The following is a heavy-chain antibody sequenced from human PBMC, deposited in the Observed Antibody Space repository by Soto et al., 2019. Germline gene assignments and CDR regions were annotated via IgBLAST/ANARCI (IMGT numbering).Heavy chain of an antibody. Sequence: GGSLRLSCEASGLNFTRHPMIWVRQGPGKGLEWVAAISARTGDTAYADSVRGRFTLSRDTSTYTMYLQMNNLSADDTAVSYCGVQYDYWGQGTLVTVSS. CDR3: GVQYDY. CDR1: GLNFTRHP. J-gene: IGHJ4*02. CDR2: ISARTGDT. V-gene: IGHV3-23*01.